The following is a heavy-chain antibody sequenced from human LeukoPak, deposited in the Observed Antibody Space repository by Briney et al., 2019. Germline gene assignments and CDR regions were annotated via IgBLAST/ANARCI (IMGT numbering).Heavy chain of an antibody. CDR2: IQYDGSFK. J-gene: IGHJ4*02. D-gene: IGHD2-2*02. CDR1: GFTFSFYG. V-gene: IGHV3-30*02. Sequence: PGESLRLSXATSGFTFSFYGMHWVRQAPGKGLEWVAFIQYDGSFKFYADSVQGRFSISRDNSKNTLFLQMNSLRADDTAVYYRAKTSDQLLYSKFDFWGQGTLVTVSS. CDR3: AKTSDQLLYSKFDF.